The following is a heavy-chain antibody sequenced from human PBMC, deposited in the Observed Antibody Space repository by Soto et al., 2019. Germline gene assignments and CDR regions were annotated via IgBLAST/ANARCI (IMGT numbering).Heavy chain of an antibody. CDR3: ARPVLDYYYYYGLDV. CDR2: IYPEDSDT. CDR1: GYNFASYW. J-gene: IGHJ6*02. V-gene: IGHV5-51*01. Sequence: GESLKISCQGSGYNFASYWIAWVRQMPGKGLEWMGIIYPEDSDTKYSPSFKGQVTISADRSINTVFLQWRSLKASDTAIYYCARPVLDYYYYYGLDVWGQGTAVTVSS.